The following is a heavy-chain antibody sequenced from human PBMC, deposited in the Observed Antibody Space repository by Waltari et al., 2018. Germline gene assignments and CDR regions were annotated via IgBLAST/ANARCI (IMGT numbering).Heavy chain of an antibody. D-gene: IGHD2-2*02. CDR1: GGSISSYY. V-gene: IGHV4-59*01. CDR2: IYYSGST. J-gene: IGHJ5*02. CDR3: ARGGGDCSSTSCYMGWFDP. Sequence: QVQLQESGPGLVKPSETLSLTCTVSGGSISSYYWSWIRQPPGKGLEWIGYIYYSGSTHSNPALKSRVTISVDTSKNQFSLKLSSVTAADTAVYYCARGGGDCSSTSCYMGWFDPWGQGTLVTVSS.